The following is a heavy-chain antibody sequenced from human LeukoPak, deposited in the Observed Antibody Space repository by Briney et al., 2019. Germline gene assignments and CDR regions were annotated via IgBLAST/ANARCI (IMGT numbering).Heavy chain of an antibody. CDR3: ARSRLTGSYFTPYFDY. CDR2: ISYDGSSK. J-gene: IGHJ4*02. Sequence: GGSLRLSCAASGFIFSSYAMHWVRQAPGKGLDWVAVISYDGSSKYYADSVKGRFTISRDNSKNTVYLQMNSLRAEDTAVYYCARSRLTGSYFTPYFDYWGQGTLVTVSS. CDR1: GFIFSSYA. D-gene: IGHD3-10*01. V-gene: IGHV3-30*04.